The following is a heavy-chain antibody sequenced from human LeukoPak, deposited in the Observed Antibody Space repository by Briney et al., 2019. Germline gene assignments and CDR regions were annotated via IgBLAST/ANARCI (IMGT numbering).Heavy chain of an antibody. V-gene: IGHV1-69*05. Sequence: SVKVSCKASGGTFSSYAISWVRQAPGQGREWMGRIIPIFGTANYAQKFQGRVTITTDESTSTAYMELSSLRSEDTAVYYCAREVERRYYYSYYMDVWGKGNTVTVSS. CDR2: IIPIFGTA. CDR1: GGTFSSYA. CDR3: AREVERRYYYSYYMDV. D-gene: IGHD1-1*01. J-gene: IGHJ6*03.